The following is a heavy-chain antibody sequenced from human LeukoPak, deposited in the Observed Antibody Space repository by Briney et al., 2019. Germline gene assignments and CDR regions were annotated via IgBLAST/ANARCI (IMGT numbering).Heavy chain of an antibody. Sequence: GGSLRLSCAAPGFTFRTYAMHWVRQAPGKGLEWVAVISYDGSNKYKADSVKGRFTISRDNSNNTLYLQMNSLSADDTAVYYCARELHLPGYTSSIDAFDIWGQGTMVTVSS. CDR3: ARELHLPGYTSSIDAFDI. V-gene: IGHV3-30*04. CDR2: ISYDGSNK. D-gene: IGHD6-19*01. J-gene: IGHJ3*02. CDR1: GFTFRTYA.